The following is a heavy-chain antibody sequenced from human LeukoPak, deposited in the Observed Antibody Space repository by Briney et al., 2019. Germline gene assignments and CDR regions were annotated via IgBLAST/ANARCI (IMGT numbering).Heavy chain of an antibody. CDR1: GFTFSSYG. J-gene: IGHJ4*02. CDR2: ISSSSSYI. Sequence: GGSLRLSCAASGFTFSSYGMHWVRQAPGKGLEWVSSISSSSSYIYYADSVKGRFTISRDNAKNSLYLQMNSLRAEDTAVYYCARVQWLGPFDYWGQGTLVTVSS. V-gene: IGHV3-21*01. D-gene: IGHD6-19*01. CDR3: ARVQWLGPFDY.